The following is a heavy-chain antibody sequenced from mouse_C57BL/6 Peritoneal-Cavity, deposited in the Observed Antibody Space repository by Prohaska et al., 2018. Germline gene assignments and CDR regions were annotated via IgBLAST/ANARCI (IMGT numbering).Heavy chain of an antibody. D-gene: IGHD1-1*01. J-gene: IGHJ1*03. CDR3: TKGRITTVVATDWYFDV. CDR1: GYTFTDYE. V-gene: IGHV1-15*01. Sequence: GAELVRPGASVTLSCKASGYTFTDYEMHWVKQTPVHGLEWIGAIDPETGGTAYNQKFKGKAILTADKSSSTAYMELRSLTSEDSAVYYCTKGRITTVVATDWYFDVWGTGTTVTVSS. CDR2: IDPETGGT.